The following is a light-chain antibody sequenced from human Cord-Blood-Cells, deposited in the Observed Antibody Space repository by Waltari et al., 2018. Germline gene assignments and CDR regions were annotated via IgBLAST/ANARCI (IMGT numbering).Light chain of an antibody. CDR3: AAWDDSLSGAV. J-gene: IGLJ7*01. CDR2: RNN. Sequence: QSVLTQPPSASGTPGQRVTISCSGSSSNIGSNYVYWYQQRPGPAPKLLIYRNNQRPSGVPDRFSGSKSGTSASLAISGLRSEDEADYYCAAWDDSLSGAVFGGGTQLTVL. V-gene: IGLV1-47*01. CDR1: SSNIGSNY.